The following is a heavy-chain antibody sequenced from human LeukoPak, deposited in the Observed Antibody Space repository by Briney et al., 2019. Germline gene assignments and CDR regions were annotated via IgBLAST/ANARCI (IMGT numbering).Heavy chain of an antibody. CDR2: IKQDGSEK. CDR1: GFTFSSYW. Sequence: SGGSLRLPCAASGFTFSSYWMGWVRQAPGKGLEWVANIKQDGSEKYYVDSVKGRFTISRDNAKNSLYLQMNSLRAEDTAVYYRARERDYEDYYYGMDVWGQGTTVTVSS. J-gene: IGHJ6*02. D-gene: IGHD3-16*01. CDR3: ARERDYEDYYYGMDV. V-gene: IGHV3-7*01.